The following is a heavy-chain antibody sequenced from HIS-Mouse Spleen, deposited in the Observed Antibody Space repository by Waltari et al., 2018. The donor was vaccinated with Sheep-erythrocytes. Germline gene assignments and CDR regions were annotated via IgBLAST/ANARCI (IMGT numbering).Heavy chain of an antibody. V-gene: IGHV3-7*01. J-gene: IGHJ4*02. D-gene: IGHD1-26*01. CDR3: ARVASEATFDS. Sequence: GEAVKTHTNISRDNAKNSLYLQMNSLRAEVTAVYYCARVASEATFDSWGQGTLVTVSS.